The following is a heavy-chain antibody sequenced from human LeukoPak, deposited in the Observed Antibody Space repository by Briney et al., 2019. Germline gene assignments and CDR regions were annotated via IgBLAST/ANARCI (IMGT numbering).Heavy chain of an antibody. CDR1: GDSVSRES. CDR2: SYDNWKI. D-gene: IGHD1-1*01. Sequence: PSETLSLTCTVSGDSVSRESWSWIRQPPGKGLECIGYSYDNWKINYNPSLQSRVTISLDTSKNRLSLQLNSVTAADTAVYYCARRIQLWSYWHFDLWGRGILVTVTS. CDR3: ARRIQLWSYWHFDL. J-gene: IGHJ2*01. V-gene: IGHV4-4*08.